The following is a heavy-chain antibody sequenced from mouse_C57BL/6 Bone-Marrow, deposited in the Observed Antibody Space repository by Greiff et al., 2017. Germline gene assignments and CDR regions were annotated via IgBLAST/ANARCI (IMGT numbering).Heavy chain of an antibody. CDR3: ARERGFLYYFDY. CDR1: GYTFTSYW. Sequence: VQLQQPGAELVKPGASVKLSCKASGYTFTSYWMQWVKQRPGQGLEWIGEIDPSDSYTNYNQKFKGKATLTVDTSSSTAYMQLSSLTSEDSAVYYCARERGFLYYFDYWGKGTTLTVSS. CDR2: IDPSDSYT. V-gene: IGHV1-50*01. J-gene: IGHJ2*01.